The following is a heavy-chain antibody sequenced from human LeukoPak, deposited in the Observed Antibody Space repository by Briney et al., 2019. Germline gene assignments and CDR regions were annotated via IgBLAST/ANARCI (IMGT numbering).Heavy chain of an antibody. CDR1: GFTFSSYG. Sequence: HTGGSLRLSCAASGFTFSSYGMHWVRQAPGKGLEWVAFIRYDGSNKYYADSVKGRFTISRDNSWNTLYLQMNSLRAEDTAVYYCAKDWRQFFRGSYFDYWGQGTLVTVSS. J-gene: IGHJ4*02. V-gene: IGHV3-30*02. CDR2: IRYDGSNK. CDR3: AKDWRQFFRGSYFDY. D-gene: IGHD3-16*01.